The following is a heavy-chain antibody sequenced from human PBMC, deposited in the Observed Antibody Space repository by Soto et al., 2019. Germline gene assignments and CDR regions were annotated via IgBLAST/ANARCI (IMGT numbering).Heavy chain of an antibody. Sequence: QITLKESGPPLVKPTQTLTLTCTFSGFSLSTSGVGVGWIRQPPGKALEWLALIYWDDDKRYSPSLKSRLTITKDTSKNQVVLTMTNMDPVDTATYYCAHRWGGYSSSWSNWFDPWGQGTLVTVSS. V-gene: IGHV2-5*02. J-gene: IGHJ5*02. D-gene: IGHD6-13*01. CDR1: GFSLSTSGVG. CDR2: IYWDDDK. CDR3: AHRWGGYSSSWSNWFDP.